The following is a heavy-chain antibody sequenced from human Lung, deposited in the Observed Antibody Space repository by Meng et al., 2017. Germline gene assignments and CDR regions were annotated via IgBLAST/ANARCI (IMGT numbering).Heavy chain of an antibody. Sequence: QVQLVQSGSELKKPGASVTASCEASGYTFSRYSTHWVRQAPGQGLEWMGWINTDTGQPTYAQGFTGRFVFSLDTSVRTAYLQISSLKAEDTAVYYCARDRGSSGWSNWFDPWGQGTLVTVSS. CDR1: GYTFSRYS. CDR3: ARDRGSSGWSNWFDP. J-gene: IGHJ5*02. CDR2: INTDTGQP. V-gene: IGHV7-4-1*02. D-gene: IGHD6-13*01.